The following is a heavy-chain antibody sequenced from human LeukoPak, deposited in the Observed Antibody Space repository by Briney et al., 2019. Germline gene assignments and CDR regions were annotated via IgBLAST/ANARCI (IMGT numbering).Heavy chain of an antibody. D-gene: IGHD6-13*01. CDR2: IKQDGSEK. CDR1: GFTFISYW. V-gene: IGHV3-7*01. J-gene: IGHJ4*02. CDR3: ARVVSSSGGFDY. Sequence: GGSLRLSCAASGFTFISYWMSWVRQAPGKGLEGVANIKQDGSEKYYVDSVKGRFTITRDNAKKSLYLQMNRLRAEDTAVYRCARVVSSSGGFDYWGQGTLVTVSS.